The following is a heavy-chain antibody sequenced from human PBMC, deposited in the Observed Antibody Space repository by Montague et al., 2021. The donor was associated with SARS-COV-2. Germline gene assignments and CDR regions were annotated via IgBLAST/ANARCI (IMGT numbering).Heavy chain of an antibody. CDR2: THYMSNRTS. J-gene: IGHJ4*02. V-gene: IGHV6-1*01. CDR1: GDSVWSNTVA. D-gene: IGHD4-17*01. Sequence: CAISGDSVWSNTVACNWIRRSSSGGFGWQGRTHYMSNRTSDYATSVEGRISIDPDTSKNQFFLHLRSVTPEDTGVYYCVRDTGSAQAGFDAWGQGTLVTVSS. CDR3: VRDTGSAQAGFDA.